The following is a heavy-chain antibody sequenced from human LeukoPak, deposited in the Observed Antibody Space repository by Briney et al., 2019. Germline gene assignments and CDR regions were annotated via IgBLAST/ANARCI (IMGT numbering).Heavy chain of an antibody. CDR3: TTGEATIYYYYGMDV. Sequence: GGSLRLSCAASGFTFSNAWMSWVRQAPGKGLEWVGRIKSKTDGGTTDYAAHVKGRFTISRDDSKNTLYLQMNSLKTEDTAVYYCTTGEATIYYYYGMDVWGQGTTVTVSS. V-gene: IGHV3-15*01. CDR1: GFTFSNAW. CDR2: IKSKTDGGTT. D-gene: IGHD5-12*01. J-gene: IGHJ6*02.